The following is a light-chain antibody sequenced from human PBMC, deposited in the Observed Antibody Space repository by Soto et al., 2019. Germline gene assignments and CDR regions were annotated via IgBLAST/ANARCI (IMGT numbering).Light chain of an antibody. Sequence: EIVLTQSPATLSLSPGERATLSCRASQSVSSYLAWYQQKPGQAPRLLIYDSSNRATGIPARFSGRESGTDVTLTISSREPEDFAVYYCQQRSNWPPWTFGEGTKVEIK. CDR3: QQRSNWPPWT. V-gene: IGKV3-11*01. CDR2: DSS. CDR1: QSVSSY. J-gene: IGKJ1*01.